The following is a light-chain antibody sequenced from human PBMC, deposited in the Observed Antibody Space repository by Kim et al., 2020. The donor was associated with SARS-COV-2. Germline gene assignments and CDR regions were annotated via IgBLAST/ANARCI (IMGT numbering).Light chain of an antibody. Sequence: SSELTQDPAVSVASGQTVSITCQGDSLRSSYAGWCQQKAGQAPLLVIYGKNNRPSGIPDRFSGSSSGNTASLTITGAQAEDEADYYCNSRDSSGNHWVFGGGTKLTVL. V-gene: IGLV3-19*01. CDR1: SLRSSY. J-gene: IGLJ3*02. CDR2: GKN. CDR3: NSRDSSGNHWV.